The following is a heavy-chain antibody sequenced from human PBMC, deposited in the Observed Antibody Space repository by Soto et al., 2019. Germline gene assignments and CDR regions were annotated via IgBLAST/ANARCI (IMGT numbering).Heavy chain of an antibody. D-gene: IGHD5-18*01. CDR2: ISDDGSNK. V-gene: IGHV3-30*03. J-gene: IGHJ3*02. CDR3: ARGGGYSHGKNDAFDI. Sequence: VGSLRLSCASSVFTFKTYGMHCVRQAPGKGLEWVAVISDDGSNKYNIASVEGRFTISRDNSKNTLSLQMNSLRDEDMAVYYCARGGGYSHGKNDAFDIWGQGTIVTVSS. CDR1: VFTFKTYG.